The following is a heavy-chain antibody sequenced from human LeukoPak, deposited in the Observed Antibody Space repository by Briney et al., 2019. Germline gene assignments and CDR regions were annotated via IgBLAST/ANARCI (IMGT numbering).Heavy chain of an antibody. D-gene: IGHD4-17*01. CDR2: ISSSGSTI. CDR1: GFTFSDYY. Sequence: GGSLRLSCAASGFTFSDYYMSWIRQAPGKGLEWVSYISSSGSTIYYADSVKGRFTISRDNAKNTLYLQMNSLRAEDTAVYYCARDPLMTTVTPFEIWGQGTLVTVSS. V-gene: IGHV3-11*04. J-gene: IGHJ4*02. CDR3: ARDPLMTTVTPFEI.